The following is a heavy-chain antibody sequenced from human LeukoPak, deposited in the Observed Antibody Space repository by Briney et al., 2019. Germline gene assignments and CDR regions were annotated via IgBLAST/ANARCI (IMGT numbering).Heavy chain of an antibody. D-gene: IGHD2-2*01. CDR1: GFTFRSYS. Sequence: GGSLRLSCAASGFTFRSYSMNWVRQAPGKGLEWVSAIDPSSTYIYYTDSVKGRFTISRDNAENSLYLQMNSLRVEDTAVYYCARAPTVLVGYCSSSSCQADYWGQGTLVTVSS. CDR3: ARAPTVLVGYCSSSSCQADY. CDR2: IDPSSTYI. V-gene: IGHV3-21*01. J-gene: IGHJ4*02.